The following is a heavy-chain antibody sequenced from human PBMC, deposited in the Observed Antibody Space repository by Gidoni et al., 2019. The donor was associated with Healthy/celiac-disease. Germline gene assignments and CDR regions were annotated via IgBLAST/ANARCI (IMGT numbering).Heavy chain of an antibody. CDR2: IYTSGST. Sequence: QVQLQESGPGLVKPSQTLSLTFPVPGGSLRRGSYYWSWIRQPAGKGLEWIGRIYTSGSTNYNPSLKSRVTISVDTSKNQFSLKLSSVTAADTAVYYCARESGHPSGWEPLPFDYWGQGTLVTVSS. CDR3: ARESGHPSGWEPLPFDY. CDR1: GGSLRRGSYY. J-gene: IGHJ4*02. V-gene: IGHV4-61*02. D-gene: IGHD1-26*01.